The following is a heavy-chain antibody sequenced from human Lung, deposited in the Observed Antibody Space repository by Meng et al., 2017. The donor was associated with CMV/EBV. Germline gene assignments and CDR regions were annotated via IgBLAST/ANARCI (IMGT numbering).Heavy chain of an antibody. D-gene: IGHD3-3*01. Sequence: GGSLRLXCAASGFTFSRYAMTWVRQAPGKGLGWVSSISDNGDSTYYADSVKGRFTISRDNSKNILYLHLNSLRAEDTAIYYCANPSRRGIFGTFWGQGTLVTVSS. CDR2: ISDNGDST. CDR3: ANPSRRGIFGTF. V-gene: IGHV3-23*01. CDR1: GFTFSRYA. J-gene: IGHJ4*02.